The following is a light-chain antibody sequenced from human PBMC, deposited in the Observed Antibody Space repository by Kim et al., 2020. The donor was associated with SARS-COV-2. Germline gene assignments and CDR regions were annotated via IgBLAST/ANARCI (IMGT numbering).Light chain of an antibody. J-gene: IGKJ1*01. CDR2: TAS. Sequence: AFGGDRVTITCRASQGIRNYLAWYQQKPGKVPKLLIYTASTLQSGVPSRFSGSGSGTDFTLTISSLQPEDVATYYCQKYNSAPRTFGQGTKVDIK. CDR3: QKYNSAPRT. V-gene: IGKV1-27*01. CDR1: QGIRNY.